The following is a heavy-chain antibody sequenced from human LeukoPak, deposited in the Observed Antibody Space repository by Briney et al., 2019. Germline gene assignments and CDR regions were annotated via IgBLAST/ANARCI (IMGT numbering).Heavy chain of an antibody. CDR1: GFTFSSYE. V-gene: IGHV3-48*03. J-gene: IGHJ2*01. Sequence: PGGSLRLSCAASGFTFSSYEMNWVRQAPGKGLEWVSYISSGSTIYDADSVKGRFTISRDNAKNTLYLQMNSLRAEDTAVYYCARDGTGNWYFDLWGRGTLVTVSS. CDR2: ISSGSTI. CDR3: ARDGTGNWYFDL. D-gene: IGHD2-8*02.